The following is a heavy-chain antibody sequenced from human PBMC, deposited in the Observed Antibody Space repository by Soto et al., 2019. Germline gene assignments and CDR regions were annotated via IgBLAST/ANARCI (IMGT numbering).Heavy chain of an antibody. CDR2: LNIYNNDA. CDR3: ARGFPYDFVRSLDA. CDR1: GYLLSTFG. J-gene: IGHJ5*02. D-gene: IGHD3-16*01. V-gene: IGHV1-18*04. Sequence: GASVKVSCKASGYLLSTFGISWVRQAPGQPLEWMGRLNIYNNDADYGRNFQDRITMATDSSTNTAYMELRTLTYDDTAVYYCARGFPYDFVRSLDAWGQGTLVTVSS.